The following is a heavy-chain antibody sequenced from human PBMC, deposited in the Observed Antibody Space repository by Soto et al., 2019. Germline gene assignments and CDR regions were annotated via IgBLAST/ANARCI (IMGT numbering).Heavy chain of an antibody. CDR3: AVVVVPAAPPLYYYYGMDV. D-gene: IGHD2-2*01. Sequence: SVKVSCKASGGTFSSYAISWVRQAPGQGLEWMGGIIPIFGTANYAQKFQGRVTITADKSTSTAYTELSSLRSEDTAVYYCAVVVVPAAPPLYYYYGMDVWGQGTTVTVSS. V-gene: IGHV1-69*06. J-gene: IGHJ6*02. CDR1: GGTFSSYA. CDR2: IIPIFGTA.